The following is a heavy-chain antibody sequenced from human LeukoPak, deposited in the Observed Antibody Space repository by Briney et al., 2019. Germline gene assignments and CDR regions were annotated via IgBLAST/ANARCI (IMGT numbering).Heavy chain of an antibody. D-gene: IGHD2-15*01. CDR1: EFAFSSYS. CDR2: ISSSGDFI. V-gene: IGHV3-21*01. Sequence: GGSLRLSCAASEFAFSSYSMSWVRQAPGKGLQWVSSISSSGDFISYADSLKGRFTISRDNARNSLYLQMNSLRAEDTAMYYCARSLKWYCSGGSCYSAPSTSDFNWFDPWSQGTLVTVSS. CDR3: ARSLKWYCSGGSCYSAPSTSDFNWFDP. J-gene: IGHJ5*02.